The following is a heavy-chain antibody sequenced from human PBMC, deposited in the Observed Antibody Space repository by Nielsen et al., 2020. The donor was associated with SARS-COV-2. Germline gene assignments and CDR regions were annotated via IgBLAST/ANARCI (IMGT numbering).Heavy chain of an antibody. V-gene: IGHV3-20*04. D-gene: IGHD1-26*01. CDR1: GFTFDDYG. CDR3: AKGRLEWELLAPFDY. CDR2: INWNGGST. Sequence: GGSLRLSCAASGFTFDDYGMSWVRQAPGKGLEWVSGINWNGGSTGYADSVKGRFTISRDNSKNTLFLQMNSLRAEDTAVYYCAKGRLEWELLAPFDYWGQGTLVTVSS. J-gene: IGHJ4*02.